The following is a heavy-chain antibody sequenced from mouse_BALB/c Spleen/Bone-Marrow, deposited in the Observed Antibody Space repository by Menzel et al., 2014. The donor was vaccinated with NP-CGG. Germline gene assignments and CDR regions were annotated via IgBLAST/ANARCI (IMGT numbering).Heavy chain of an antibody. CDR1: GFSLTGYG. J-gene: IGHJ2*02. CDR3: ARYYYGSSFDY. Sequence: QVQLQQPEPGLVQPSQSLSIACTASGFSLTGYGVHLVRQSPGKGLESLGVIGSGGSTDYNAVFISRLSTSKNNSKSEVIFKMNSPQANATAIYCCARYYYGSSFDYWGQGASLAVSS. D-gene: IGHD1-1*01. CDR2: IGSGGST. V-gene: IGHV2-2*02.